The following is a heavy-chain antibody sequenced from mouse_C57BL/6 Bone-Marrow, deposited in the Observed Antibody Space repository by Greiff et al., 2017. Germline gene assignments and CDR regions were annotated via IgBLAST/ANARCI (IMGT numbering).Heavy chain of an antibody. CDR1: GFNIKDDY. V-gene: IGHV14-4*01. D-gene: IGHD1-1*02. Sequence: VQLQQSGAELVRPGASVKLSCTASGFNIKDDYMHWVKQRPEQGLEWIGWIDPENGDTEYASKFQGKATITADTSSNTAYLQLSSQTSEDTAVYYCTTGGYYPDYWGQGTTLTVSS. CDR3: TTGGYYPDY. J-gene: IGHJ2*01. CDR2: IDPENGDT.